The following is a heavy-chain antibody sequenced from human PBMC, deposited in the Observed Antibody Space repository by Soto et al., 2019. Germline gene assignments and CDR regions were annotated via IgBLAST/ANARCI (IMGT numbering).Heavy chain of an antibody. CDR1: GFTFSSYG. CDR2: ISYDGSNK. D-gene: IGHD1-26*01. J-gene: IGHJ6*02. Sequence: GGSLRLSCAASGFTFSSYGMHWVRQVSGKGLEKVAVISYDGSNKNYADSVKGRFTISRDNSKNTLYLQMNSLRPEDTAVYYCAKVLSGSYSGLDYYYYGMDVWDQGTTVTVSS. V-gene: IGHV3-30*18. CDR3: AKVLSGSYSGLDYYYYGMDV.